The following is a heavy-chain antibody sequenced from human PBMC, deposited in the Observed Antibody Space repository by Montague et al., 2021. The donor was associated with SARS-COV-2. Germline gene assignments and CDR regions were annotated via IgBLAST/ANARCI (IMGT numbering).Heavy chain of an antibody. CDR2: IYSGGSST. CDR1: GFTFSSYA. CDR3: AKDPHYDFWSGYYFDY. J-gene: IGHJ4*02. Sequence: SRSLSFAASGFTFSSYAMSWVRQAPGKGLEWVSVIYSGGSSTYYADSVKGRFTISRDNSKNTLCLQMNSLRAEDTAVYYCAKDPHYDFWSGYYFDYWGQGTLVTVSS. D-gene: IGHD3-3*01. V-gene: IGHV3-23*03.